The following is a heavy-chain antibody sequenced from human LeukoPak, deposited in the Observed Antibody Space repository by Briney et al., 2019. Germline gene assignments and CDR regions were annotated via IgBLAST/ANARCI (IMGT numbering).Heavy chain of an antibody. Sequence: GESLKISCKASRYTFSTSWIGWVRQMPGKGLEWMGIIYPGDSDTRYSPSFQGQVTISVDRSITTAYLQWSSLKASDTAMYYCTRNRVGVLEWLSRWDAFDIWGQGTMVTVST. V-gene: IGHV5-51*01. CDR2: IYPGDSDT. J-gene: IGHJ3*02. CDR3: TRNRVGVLEWLSRWDAFDI. D-gene: IGHD3-3*01. CDR1: RYTFSTSW.